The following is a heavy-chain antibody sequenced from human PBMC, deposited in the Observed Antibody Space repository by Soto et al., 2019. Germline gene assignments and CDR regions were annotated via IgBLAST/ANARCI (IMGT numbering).Heavy chain of an antibody. D-gene: IGHD6-25*01. V-gene: IGHV3-7*01. CDR2: IKQDGSEK. J-gene: IGHJ6*02. CDR1: EFTLSNYW. CDR3: ARVYPGTGWPFHYYGMDV. Sequence: GGSLRLSCVASEFTLSNYWMSWVRQAPGKGLEWVANIKQDGSEKYYVDSVKGRFTISRDNAENSLYLQMNSLRAEDTALYYCARVYPGTGWPFHYYGMDVWGQGTTVTVSS.